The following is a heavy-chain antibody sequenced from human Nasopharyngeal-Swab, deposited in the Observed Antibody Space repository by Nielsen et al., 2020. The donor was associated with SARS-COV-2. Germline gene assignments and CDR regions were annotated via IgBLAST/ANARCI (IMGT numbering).Heavy chain of an antibody. CDR3: AKGRYCSGGSCYEADY. CDR2: ISGSGGST. V-gene: IGHV3-23*01. Sequence: VRQAPGKGLEWVSAISGSGGSTYYADSVKGRFTISRDNSKNTLYLQMNSLRAEDTAVYYCAKGRYCSGGSCYEADYWGPGTLVTVSS. J-gene: IGHJ4*02. D-gene: IGHD2-15*01.